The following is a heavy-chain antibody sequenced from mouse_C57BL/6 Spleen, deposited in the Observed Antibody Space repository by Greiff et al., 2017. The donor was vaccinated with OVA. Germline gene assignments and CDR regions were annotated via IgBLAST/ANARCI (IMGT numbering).Heavy chain of an antibody. CDR3: ARSTVVATKGFDY. V-gene: IGHV1-55*01. J-gene: IGHJ2*01. Sequence: VQLQQPGAELVKPGASVKMSCKASGYTFTSYWITWVKQRPGQGLEWIGDIYPGSGSTNYNEKFKSKATLTVDTSSSTAYMQLSSLTSEDSAVYYGARSTVVATKGFDYWGQGTTLTVSS. CDR1: GYTFTSYW. D-gene: IGHD1-1*01. CDR2: IYPGSGST.